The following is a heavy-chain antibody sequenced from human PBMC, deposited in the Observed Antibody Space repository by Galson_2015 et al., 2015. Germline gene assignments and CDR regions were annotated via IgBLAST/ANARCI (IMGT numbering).Heavy chain of an antibody. V-gene: IGHV3-21*01. Sequence: SLRLSCAASGFTFSSYSMNWVRQAPGKGLEWVSSISSSSSYISYADSVKGRFTISRDTAKNSLYLQMNSLRAEDTAVYYCVAGEEKIDYWGQGTLVTASS. CDR3: VAGEEKIDY. CDR2: ISSSSSYI. J-gene: IGHJ4*02. CDR1: GFTFSSYS. D-gene: IGHD3-16*01.